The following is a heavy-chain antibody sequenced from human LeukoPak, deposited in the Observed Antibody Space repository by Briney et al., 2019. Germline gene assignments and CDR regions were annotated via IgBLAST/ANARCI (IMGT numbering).Heavy chain of an antibody. CDR1: GGSISSGGYY. CDR2: IYYSGST. D-gene: IGHD3-3*01. V-gene: IGHV4-31*03. CDR3: ASLYYDFWSGYFDY. J-gene: IGHJ4*02. Sequence: PSETLSLTCTVSGGSISSGGYYWSWLRQHPGKGLEWIGYIYYSGSTYYNPSLKSRVTISVDTSKNQFSLKLSSVTAADTAVYYCASLYYDFWSGYFDYWGQGTLVTVSS.